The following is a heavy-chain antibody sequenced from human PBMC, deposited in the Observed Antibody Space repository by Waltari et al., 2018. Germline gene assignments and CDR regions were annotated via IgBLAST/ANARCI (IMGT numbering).Heavy chain of an antibody. D-gene: IGHD2-8*01. J-gene: IGHJ2*01. V-gene: IGHV4-39*01. Sequence: QLQLQESGPGLVKSSETLSLICTVSGGSISTRNYYWGWIRQPPGKGLEWIGGVYYGGGKYYNPSLKSRVPTAIDTSENQYFLKLSAVTAADTAVYYCARRFCTEDVCPGRNWYFDRWGRGTLVKVSS. CDR2: VYYGGGK. CDR1: GGSISTRNYY. CDR3: ARRFCTEDVCPGRNWYFDR.